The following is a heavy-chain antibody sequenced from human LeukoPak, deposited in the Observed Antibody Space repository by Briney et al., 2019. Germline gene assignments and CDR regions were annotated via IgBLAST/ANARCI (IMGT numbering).Heavy chain of an antibody. Sequence: PSETLSLTCTVSGGSISSGSYYWSWIRQPAGKGLEWIGRIYTSGSTNYNPSLKSRVTISVDTSKNQFSPKLSSVTAADTAVYYCARGGYCGGDCYFYYWGQGTLVTVSS. J-gene: IGHJ4*02. CDR1: GGSISSGSYY. CDR2: IYTSGST. D-gene: IGHD2-21*02. V-gene: IGHV4-61*02. CDR3: ARGGYCGGDCYFYY.